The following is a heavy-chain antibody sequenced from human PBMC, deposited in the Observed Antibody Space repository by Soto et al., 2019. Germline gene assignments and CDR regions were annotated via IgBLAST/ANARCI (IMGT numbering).Heavy chain of an antibody. Sequence: EVQLVESGGGLVQPGRSLRLSCAASGFTFDDYAMHWVRQAPGKGLEWVSGISWNSGSIGYADSVKGRFTISRDNAKTSLYLQMNSLRAEDTALYYCAKERITGVFDYWGQGTLVTVSS. D-gene: IGHD1-20*01. J-gene: IGHJ4*02. CDR2: ISWNSGSI. V-gene: IGHV3-9*01. CDR3: AKERITGVFDY. CDR1: GFTFDDYA.